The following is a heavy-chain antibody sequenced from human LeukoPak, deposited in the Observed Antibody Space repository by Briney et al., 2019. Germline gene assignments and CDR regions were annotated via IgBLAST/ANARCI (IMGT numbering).Heavy chain of an antibody. J-gene: IGHJ6*03. Sequence: SETLSLTCTVSGGSISSYYWSWIRQPAGKGLEWIGRIYTSGSTNYNTSLKSRVTMSVDTSKNQFSLKLSSVTAADTAVYYCARDYYDSSGYSKYYYYYMDVWGKGTTVTVSS. CDR2: IYTSGST. CDR1: GGSISSYY. CDR3: ARDYYDSSGYSKYYYYYMDV. V-gene: IGHV4-4*07. D-gene: IGHD3-22*01.